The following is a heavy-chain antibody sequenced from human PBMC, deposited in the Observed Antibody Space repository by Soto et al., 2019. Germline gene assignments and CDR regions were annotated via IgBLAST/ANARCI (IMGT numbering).Heavy chain of an antibody. D-gene: IGHD3-9*01. J-gene: IGHJ6*03. Sequence: SETLSLTCTVSGGSISSGGYYWSWIRQHPGKGLEWIGYIYYSGSTYYNPSLKSRVTISVDTSKNQFSLKLSSVTAADTAVYYCARERRTGILTGYADPPYYMDVWGKGTTVTVSS. CDR1: GGSISSGGYY. CDR2: IYYSGST. V-gene: IGHV4-31*03. CDR3: ARERRTGILTGYADPPYYMDV.